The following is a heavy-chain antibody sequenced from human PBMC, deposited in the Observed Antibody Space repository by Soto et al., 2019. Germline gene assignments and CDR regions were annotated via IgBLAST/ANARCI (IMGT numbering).Heavy chain of an antibody. V-gene: IGHV4-30-2*01. Sequence: QLQLQESGSGLVKPSQTLSLTCTVSGGSISSGGYPWIWIRQPPGKGLEWIGYIYHSGTTYYNPSLKSRVTISVDGSKNQFSLKLSSVTAADTAVYYCTRGRYCSGGSCYSDYWGLGTLVTVSS. J-gene: IGHJ4*02. CDR3: TRGRYCSGGSCYSDY. D-gene: IGHD2-15*01. CDR2: IYHSGTT. CDR1: GGSISSGGYP.